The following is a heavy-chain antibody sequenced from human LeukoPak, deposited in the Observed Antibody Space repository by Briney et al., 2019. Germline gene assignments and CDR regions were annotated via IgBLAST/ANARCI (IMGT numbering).Heavy chain of an antibody. CDR1: GFTFSNYG. CDR2: LYSGGDI. CDR3: ARAAGDRIGYHDL. V-gene: IGHV3-53*01. Sequence: GGSLRLSCVVSGFTFSNYGMSWVRQAPGKGLEWVSVLYSGGDIYYAGSVKGRFTISRDNSKNTLYLQMNSLRAEDTAVYYCARAAGDRIGYHDLWGRGTLVTVSS. J-gene: IGHJ2*01. D-gene: IGHD7-27*01.